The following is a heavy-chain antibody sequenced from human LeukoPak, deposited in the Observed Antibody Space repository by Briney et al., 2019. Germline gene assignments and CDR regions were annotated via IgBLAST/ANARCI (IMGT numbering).Heavy chain of an antibody. CDR3: ARDRRRDGYKHAFDI. J-gene: IGHJ3*02. Sequence: GGSLRLSCAASGFTFSDYYMSWIRQAPGKGLEWVSYISSSGGTIYYADSVKGRFTISRDNAKNTLYLQMNSLRAEDTAVYYCARDRRRDGYKHAFDIWGQGTMVTVSS. V-gene: IGHV3-11*01. CDR1: GFTFSDYY. CDR2: ISSSGGTI. D-gene: IGHD5-24*01.